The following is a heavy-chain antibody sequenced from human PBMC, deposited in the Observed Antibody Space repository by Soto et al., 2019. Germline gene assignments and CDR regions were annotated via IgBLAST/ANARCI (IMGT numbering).Heavy chain of an antibody. CDR2: IYYSGST. V-gene: IGHV4-31*03. D-gene: IGHD4-17*01. CDR1: GGSISSGGYY. CDR3: ARDRVGYGDARRGRAFDI. Sequence: QVQLQESGPGLVKPSQTLSLTCTVSGGSISSGGYYWSWIRQHPGKGLEWIGYIYYSGSTYYNPSLVSRVTISVDTSKNQFSLKLSSVTAADTAVYCCARDRVGYGDARRGRAFDIWGQGTMVTVSS. J-gene: IGHJ3*02.